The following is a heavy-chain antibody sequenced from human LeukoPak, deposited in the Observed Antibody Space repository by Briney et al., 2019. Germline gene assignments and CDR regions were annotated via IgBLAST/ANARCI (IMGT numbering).Heavy chain of an antibody. D-gene: IGHD2-15*01. CDR2: IYYSGST. CDR3: ARLCGGSCYSVPD. V-gene: IGHV4-39*01. Sequence: SETLSLTCTVSGGSIFSSTYYWGWIRQPPGKGLEWIGSIYYSGSTHYNPSLKSRVTVSVDTSKNQFSLKLSSVTAADTAVYYCARLCGGSCYSVPDWGQGTLVTVSS. J-gene: IGHJ4*02. CDR1: GGSIFSSTYY.